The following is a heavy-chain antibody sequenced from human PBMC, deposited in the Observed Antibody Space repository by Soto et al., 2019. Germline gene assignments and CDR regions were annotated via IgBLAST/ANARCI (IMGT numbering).Heavy chain of an antibody. Sequence: ASVKVSCKASGYTFTSYGISWVRQAPGQGLEWMGWISAYNGNTNYAQKLQGRVTMTTDTSTSTAYMELRSLRSDDTAVYYCARIGVVLDPWSGYYRGPLHSEPPVQNYYYYYMDVWGKGTTVTVSS. D-gene: IGHD3-3*01. J-gene: IGHJ6*03. CDR2: ISAYNGNT. CDR3: ARIGVVLDPWSGYYRGPLHSEPPVQNYYYYYMDV. CDR1: GYTFTSYG. V-gene: IGHV1-18*01.